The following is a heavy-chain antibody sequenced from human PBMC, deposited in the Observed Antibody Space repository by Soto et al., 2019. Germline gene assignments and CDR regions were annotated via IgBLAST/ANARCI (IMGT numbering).Heavy chain of an antibody. CDR3: ARDRCSYDYVWGSYRYYYYYGMDV. CDR2: ISSSSSYI. CDR1: GFTFSTYS. Sequence: GGSLSLSCAASGFTFSTYSMNWVRQAPGKGLEWVSSISSSSSYIYYADSVKGRFTISRDNAKNSLYLQMNSLRAEDTAVYYCARDRCSYDYVWGSYRYYYYYGMDVWGQGTTVTVS. V-gene: IGHV3-21*01. J-gene: IGHJ6*02. D-gene: IGHD3-16*02.